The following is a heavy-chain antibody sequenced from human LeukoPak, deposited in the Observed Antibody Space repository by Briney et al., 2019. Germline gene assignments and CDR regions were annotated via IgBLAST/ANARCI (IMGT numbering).Heavy chain of an antibody. CDR1: GGSISSSSHY. CDR3: ARHKAYYDSLTGYYSAASYYFDY. V-gene: IGHV4-39*01. D-gene: IGHD3-9*01. Sequence: SETLSLTCTVAGGSISSSSHYWGWIRQPPGKGLEWIGSIYYSGSTYYNPSLKSRVTISGDTSKHQFSLKLTSVTAADTAVYYCARHKAYYDSLTGYYSAASYYFDYWGQGTLVTVSS. J-gene: IGHJ4*02. CDR2: IYYSGST.